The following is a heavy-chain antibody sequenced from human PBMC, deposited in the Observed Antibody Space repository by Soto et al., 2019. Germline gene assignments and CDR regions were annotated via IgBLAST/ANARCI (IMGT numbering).Heavy chain of an antibody. CDR3: ARGIAAACPYYYYGMDV. D-gene: IGHD6-13*01. V-gene: IGHV3-13*01. CDR1: GFTFSSYD. CDR2: IGTAGDT. Sequence: EVQLVESGGGLVQPGGSLRLSCAASGFTFSSYDMHWVRQATGKGLEWVSAIGTAGDTYYPGSVKGRFTISRENAKNSLYLQMNSLRAGDTAVYYCARGIAAACPYYYYGMDVWGQGTTVTVSS. J-gene: IGHJ6*02.